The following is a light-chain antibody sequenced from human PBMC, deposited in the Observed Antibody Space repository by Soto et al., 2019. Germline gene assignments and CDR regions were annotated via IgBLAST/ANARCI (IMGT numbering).Light chain of an antibody. CDR1: QSVSIN. Sequence: EVVMTQSPATLSVSPGERVTLSCRASQSVSINLAWYQQKVGQAPRLLIYGASTGATGIPARFSGSGSGTDFTLTISSLQAEDFALYYCQQYNIWPLTFGGGTQLEIK. V-gene: IGKV3-15*01. CDR2: GAS. J-gene: IGKJ4*01. CDR3: QQYNIWPLT.